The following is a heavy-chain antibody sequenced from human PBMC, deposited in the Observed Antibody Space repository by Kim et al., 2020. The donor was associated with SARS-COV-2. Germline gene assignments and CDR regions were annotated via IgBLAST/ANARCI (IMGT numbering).Heavy chain of an antibody. CDR2: ISYDGSNK. V-gene: IGHV3-30*18. D-gene: IGHD6-19*01. CDR3: AKNEQWLVGRGNWFDP. J-gene: IGHJ5*02. CDR1: GFTFSSYG. Sequence: GGSLRLSCAASGFTFSSYGMHWVRQAPGKGLEWVAVISYDGSNKYYADSVKGRFTISRDNSKNTLYLQMNSLRAEDTAVYYCAKNEQWLVGRGNWFDPWGQGTLVTVSS.